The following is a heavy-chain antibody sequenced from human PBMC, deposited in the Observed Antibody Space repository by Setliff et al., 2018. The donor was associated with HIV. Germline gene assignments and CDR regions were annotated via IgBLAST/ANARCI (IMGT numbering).Heavy chain of an antibody. CDR1: GYTFTNFA. Sequence: APVKVSCKASGYTFTNFALSWVRQAPGQGLEWMGWISAYSDNTYYAQSLQGRVTMTTDTTSSTSYMELRSLRSDDTAMYYCARIRAGALLNAFDIWGQGTMVTVSS. CDR3: ARIRAGALLNAFDI. V-gene: IGHV1-18*01. CDR2: ISAYSDNT. J-gene: IGHJ3*02. D-gene: IGHD1-26*01.